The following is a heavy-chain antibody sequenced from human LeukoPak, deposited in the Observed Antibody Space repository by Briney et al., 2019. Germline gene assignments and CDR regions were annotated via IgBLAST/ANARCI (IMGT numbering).Heavy chain of an antibody. CDR1: GGSFSDYY. CDR2: INHSGSS. V-gene: IGHV4-34*01. J-gene: IGHJ6*03. D-gene: IGHD2/OR15-2a*01. Sequence: SETLSLTCAVYGGSFSDYYWSWIRQPPGKGLEWIGEINHSGSSNNNPSLKSRITISVDTSKNQFSLKLSSVTAADTAVYYCARNSNRYMDVWGKGTTVTVSS. CDR3: ARNSNRYMDV.